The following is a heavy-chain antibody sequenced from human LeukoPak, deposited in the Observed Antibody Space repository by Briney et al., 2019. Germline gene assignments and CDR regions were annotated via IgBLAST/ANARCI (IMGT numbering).Heavy chain of an antibody. D-gene: IGHD4-17*01. CDR1: GGSISSGRYY. J-gene: IGHJ5*02. CDR3: ATLPGGVTTPNPS. Sequence: SETLSFTCTVSGGSISSGRYYWSWIRQPAGKGLEWIGRVSTTGSTNYNPSLKSRVTISLDTSKNQFSLKLTSVTAADTAVYYCATLPGGVTTPNPSWGQGTLVTVSS. CDR2: VSTTGST. V-gene: IGHV4-61*02.